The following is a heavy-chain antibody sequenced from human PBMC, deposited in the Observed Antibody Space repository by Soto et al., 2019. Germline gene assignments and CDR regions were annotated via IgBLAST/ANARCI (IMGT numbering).Heavy chain of an antibody. D-gene: IGHD3-10*01. V-gene: IGHV4-31*03. CDR1: GGSISSGGYY. CDR3: ATGVWFGELYYFDY. Sequence: QVQLQESGPGLVKPSQTLSLTCTVSGGSISSGGYYWSWIRQHPGKGLEWIGYIYYSASTYYNPSLKSRVTISVDTSKNQFSLKLSSVTAADTAVYYCATGVWFGELYYFDYWGQGTLVTVSS. J-gene: IGHJ4*02. CDR2: IYYSAST.